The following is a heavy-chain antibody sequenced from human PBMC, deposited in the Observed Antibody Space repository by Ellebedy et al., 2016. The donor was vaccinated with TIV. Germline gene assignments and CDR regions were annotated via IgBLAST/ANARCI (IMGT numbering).Heavy chain of an antibody. Sequence: ASVKVSXKASGYTFTGYYMHWVRQAPGQGLEWMGWINPNSGGTNYAQKFQGRVTMTRDTSISTAYMELSRLRSDDTAVYYCAREGMHWNALFSWGQGTLVTVSS. CDR2: INPNSGGT. J-gene: IGHJ5*02. V-gene: IGHV1-2*02. CDR1: GYTFTGYY. D-gene: IGHD1-1*01. CDR3: AREGMHWNALFS.